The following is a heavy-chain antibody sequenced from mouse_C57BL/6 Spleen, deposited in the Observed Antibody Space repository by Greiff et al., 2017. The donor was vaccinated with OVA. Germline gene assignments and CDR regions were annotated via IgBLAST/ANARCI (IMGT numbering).Heavy chain of an antibody. CDR1: GFTFSSYA. V-gene: IGHV5-4*01. CDR3: ARDSYAYWYFDV. J-gene: IGHJ1*03. D-gene: IGHD1-1*01. Sequence: EVMLVESGGGLVKPGGSLKLSCAASGFTFSSYAMSWVRQTPEKRLEWVATISDGGSYTYYPDNVKGRFTISRDNAKNNLYLQMSHLKSEETAMYYCARDSYAYWYFDVWGTGTTVTVSS. CDR2: ISDGGSYT.